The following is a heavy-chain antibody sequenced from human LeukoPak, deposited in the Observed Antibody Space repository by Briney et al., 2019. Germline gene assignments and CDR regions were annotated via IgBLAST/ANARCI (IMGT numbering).Heavy chain of an antibody. V-gene: IGHV4-39*01. Sequence: SETLSLTCAVSGGSISISSYYWGWIRQPPGKGLEWIGCIYYSGSIYYKPSLKSRVTISVDTSKNQFSLKLSSVTAADTAVYFCAVRNDTSGSFDYWGQGTLVTVSS. D-gene: IGHD3-22*01. CDR3: AVRNDTSGSFDY. J-gene: IGHJ4*02. CDR2: IYYSGSI. CDR1: GGSISISSYY.